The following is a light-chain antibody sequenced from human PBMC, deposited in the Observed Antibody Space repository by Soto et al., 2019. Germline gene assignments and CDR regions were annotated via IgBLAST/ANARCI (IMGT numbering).Light chain of an antibody. CDR1: SSNIGAGFD. V-gene: IGLV1-40*01. CDR3: QSYDSRLSADV. CDR2: DNS. Sequence: QPVLTQPPSVSGAPGQRVTISCSGSSSNIGAGFDVHWYRQLPGTAPKLLIYDNSNRPSGVPDRFSGSKSGTSASLAITGLQAEDEAEYYCQSYDSRLSADVFGSGTKLTVL. J-gene: IGLJ1*01.